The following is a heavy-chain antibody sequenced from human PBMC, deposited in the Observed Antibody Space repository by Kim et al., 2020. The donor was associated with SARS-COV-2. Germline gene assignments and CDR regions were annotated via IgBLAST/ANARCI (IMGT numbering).Heavy chain of an antibody. CDR2: INSDGSST. CDR3: ARDLGDIVVVPAAIVGHPGSWYFDL. CDR1: GFTFSSYW. D-gene: IGHD2-2*01. J-gene: IGHJ2*01. V-gene: IGHV3-74*01. Sequence: GGSLRLSCAASGFTFSSYWMHWVRQAPGKGLVWVSRINSDGSSTSYADSVKGRFTISRDNAKNTLYLQMNSLRAEDTAVYYCARDLGDIVVVPAAIVGHPGSWYFDLWGRGTLVTVSS.